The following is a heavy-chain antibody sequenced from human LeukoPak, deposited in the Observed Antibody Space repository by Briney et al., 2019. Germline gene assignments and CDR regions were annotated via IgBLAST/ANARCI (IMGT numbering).Heavy chain of an antibody. J-gene: IGHJ5*02. CDR1: EFSLRSYW. V-gene: IGHV3-7*01. D-gene: IGHD3-10*01. CDR2: IKQDGSEK. CDR3: VRDVLYYYGAERLFWFDP. Sequence: AGGSLRLSCEGSEFSLRSYWMSWVRQAPGKGLEWVAKIKQDGSEKYYVDSVKGRFTISRDNAKNSMYLLMNSLRVEDTAVYYCVRDVLYYYGAERLFWFDPWGQGTLVTVSS.